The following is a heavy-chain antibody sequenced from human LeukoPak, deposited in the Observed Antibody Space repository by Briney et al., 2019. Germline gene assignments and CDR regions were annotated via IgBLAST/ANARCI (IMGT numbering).Heavy chain of an antibody. D-gene: IGHD3-10*01. CDR2: IKPDSGAT. CDR3: ARGINWFDS. V-gene: IGHV1-2*02. CDR1: GYTSGDFW. J-gene: IGHJ5*01. Sequence: ASVTVSCKAPGYTSGDFWIHWVRQAPGQGLEWMGWIKPDSGATDYAQTFQGRVTMTRDTSISTAYMELSGLRSDDTALYYCARGINWFDSWGQGTLVTVSS.